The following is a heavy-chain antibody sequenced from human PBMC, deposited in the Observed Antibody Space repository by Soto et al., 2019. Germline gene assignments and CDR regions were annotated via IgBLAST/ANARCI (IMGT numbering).Heavy chain of an antibody. CDR2: TSYDGSNN. J-gene: IGHJ4*02. CDR1: GFTFRSYV. V-gene: IGHV3-33*05. Sequence: QVQLVESGGGVVQPGTSLRLSCVGSGFTFRSYVIHWVRQAPGKGLEWVALTSYDGSNNFYGDSVKGRFTISRHNSMNTVELQMDSLRFDDTALYYCARWGTTGGLDVWGQGTLVSVSS. CDR3: ARWGTTGGLDV. D-gene: IGHD3-16*01.